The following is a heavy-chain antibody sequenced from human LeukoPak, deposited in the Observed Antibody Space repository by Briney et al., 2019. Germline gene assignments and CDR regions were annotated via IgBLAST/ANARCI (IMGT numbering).Heavy chain of an antibody. CDR1: GFSFTESG. J-gene: IGHJ5*02. Sequence: QPGGSLRLSCAASGFSFTESGMHWVRQAPGRGLEWLAFIQFHGSDIFYADSVEGRFTISRDNSRNTLYLQMNSLRPEDTAVYYCAIDNPIEKVPGLGPGSWGQGTLVTVSP. CDR2: IQFHGSDI. D-gene: IGHD2-2*01. V-gene: IGHV3-30*02. CDR3: AIDNPIEKVPGLGPGS.